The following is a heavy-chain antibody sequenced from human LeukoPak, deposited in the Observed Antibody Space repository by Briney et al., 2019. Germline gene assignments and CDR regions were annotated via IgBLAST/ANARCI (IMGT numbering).Heavy chain of an antibody. J-gene: IGHJ4*02. Sequence: SETLSLTCTVSGGSISSSSYYWGWIRQPPGKGLEWIGSIYYSGSTYYNPSLKSRVTISVDTSKNQFSLKLSSVTAADTAVYYCARGPMGDFWSGYYSHYDYRGQGTLVTVSS. CDR3: ARGPMGDFWSGYYSHYDY. D-gene: IGHD3-3*01. V-gene: IGHV4-39*01. CDR2: IYYSGST. CDR1: GGSISSSSYY.